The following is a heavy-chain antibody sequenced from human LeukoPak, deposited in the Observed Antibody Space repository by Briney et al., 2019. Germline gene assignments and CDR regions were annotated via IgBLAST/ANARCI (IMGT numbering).Heavy chain of an antibody. CDR2: ISYDGSNK. CDR3: ASDYGSIAAAGTPFDP. CDR1: GFTFSSYG. V-gene: IGHV3-30*03. Sequence: GGSLRLSCAASGFTFSSYGMHWVRQAPGKGLEWVAVISYDGSNKYYADSVKGRFTISRDNSKNTLYLQMNSLRAEDTAVYYCASDYGSIAAAGTPFDPWGQGTLVTVSS. J-gene: IGHJ5*02. D-gene: IGHD6-13*01.